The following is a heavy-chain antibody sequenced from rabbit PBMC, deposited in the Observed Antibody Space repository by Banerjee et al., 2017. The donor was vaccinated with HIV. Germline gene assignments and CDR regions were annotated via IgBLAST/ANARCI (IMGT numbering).Heavy chain of an antibody. D-gene: IGHD4-1*01. J-gene: IGHJ4*01. CDR1: GFSFSNKYV. CDR2: INTSSGNT. V-gene: IGHV1S45*01. CDR3: ASNLAGVGLGASNL. Sequence: QEQLEESGGGLVQPEGSLTLTCTASGFSFSNKYVMCWVRQAPGKGLEWIACINTSSGNTVYATWAKGRFTISKTSWTTVTLQMTSLTAADTATYFCASNLAGVGLGASNLWGPGTLVTVS.